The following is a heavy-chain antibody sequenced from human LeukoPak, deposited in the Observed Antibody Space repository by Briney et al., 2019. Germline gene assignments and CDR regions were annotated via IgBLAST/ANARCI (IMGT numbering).Heavy chain of an antibody. CDR1: GGTFSSYA. CDR2: LIPIFGTA. Sequence: GASVKVSCKASGGTFSSYAINWVRQAPGQGLEWMGGLIPIFGTANYAQKFQGRVTITADESSSTAYMELSSLTSDDTAVYYCARLGHCSGTTCYASYSYLDVWGKGTTVTVSS. V-gene: IGHV1-69*13. D-gene: IGHD2-2*01. CDR3: ARLGHCSGTTCYASYSYLDV. J-gene: IGHJ6*03.